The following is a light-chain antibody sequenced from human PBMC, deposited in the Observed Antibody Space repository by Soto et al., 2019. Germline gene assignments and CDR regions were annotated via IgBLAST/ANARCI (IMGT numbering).Light chain of an antibody. V-gene: IGLV2-14*03. Sequence: QSALTQPASVSGSPGQSITISCTGTSSDVGGYNSVSWYQQHPGKAPKLMIFDVTSRPSGVSNRFSGSKSGNTASLTISGLQADDEGDYYCGSYTGSNTKVFGSGTKLTVL. CDR3: GSYTGSNTKV. CDR2: DVT. J-gene: IGLJ1*01. CDR1: SSDVGGYNS.